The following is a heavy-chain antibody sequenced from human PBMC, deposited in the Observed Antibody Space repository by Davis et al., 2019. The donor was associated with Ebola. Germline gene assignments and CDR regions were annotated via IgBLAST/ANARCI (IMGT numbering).Heavy chain of an antibody. D-gene: IGHD6-6*01. CDR1: GGSFSGYY. V-gene: IGHV4-34*01. Sequence: SETLSLTCAVYGGSFSGYYWSWIRQPPGKGLEWIGEINHSGSTNYNPSLKSRVTISVDTSKNQFSLKLSSVTAADTAVYYCARVQQLARRDYYYYYGMDVWGQGTTVTVSS. CDR3: ARVQQLARRDYYYYYGMDV. CDR2: INHSGST. J-gene: IGHJ6*02.